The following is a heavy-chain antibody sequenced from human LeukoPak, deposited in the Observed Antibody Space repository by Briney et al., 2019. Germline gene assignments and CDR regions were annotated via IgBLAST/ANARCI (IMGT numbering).Heavy chain of an antibody. V-gene: IGHV4-39*07. CDR3: ARDRITIFGVALREYAFDI. Sequence: SETLSLTCTVSGGSISSTSYYWGWIRQPPGKGLEWIGSIYYSGSTYYNPSLKSRVAISVDTSKNQFSLKLSSVTAADTAVYYCARDRITIFGVALREYAFDIWAKGQWSPSLQ. CDR2: IYYSGST. D-gene: IGHD3-3*01. J-gene: IGHJ3*02. CDR1: GGSISSTSYY.